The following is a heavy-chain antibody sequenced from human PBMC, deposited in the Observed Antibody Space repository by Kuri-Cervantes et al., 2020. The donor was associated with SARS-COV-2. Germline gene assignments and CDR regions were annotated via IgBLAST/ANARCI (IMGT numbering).Heavy chain of an antibody. Sequence: GESLKISCAASGFTFRSFAMACVRQAPGKGLEWVSGLANNGESPYFADAVRGRFTNSRDNAKNSLFLQMNSLRAEDRAVYYCAREEVVPAALRGYYYNNGMDVWGQGTTVTVSS. V-gene: IGHV3-23*01. J-gene: IGHJ6*02. D-gene: IGHD2-2*01. CDR1: GFTFRSFA. CDR2: LANNGESP. CDR3: AREEVVPAALRGYYYNNGMDV.